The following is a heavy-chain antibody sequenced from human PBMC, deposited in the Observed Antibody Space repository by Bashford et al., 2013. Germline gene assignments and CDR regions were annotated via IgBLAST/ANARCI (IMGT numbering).Heavy chain of an antibody. CDR2: INSDGTST. CDR3: TRLAISNSDDY. CDR1: GFTFSNYW. J-gene: IGHJ4*02. V-gene: IGHV3-74*01. D-gene: IGHD2-21*01. Sequence: GGSLRLSCAASGFTFSNYWMHWVRQVSGRGLVWVSRINSDGTSTAYADSVKGRFTISRDNAKNTLYLQMNSLRAEDTAVYYCTRLAISNSDDYWGQGTLVTVSS.